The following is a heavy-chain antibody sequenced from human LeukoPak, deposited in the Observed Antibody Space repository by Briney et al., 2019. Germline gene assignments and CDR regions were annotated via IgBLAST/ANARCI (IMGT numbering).Heavy chain of an antibody. Sequence: GGSLRLSCAASRFTVSSNYMSWVRQAPGKGLEWVSVIYSGGSTYYADSVKGRFTISRDNSKNTLYLQMNSLRAEDTAVYYCARDLGRYCSSTSCYANYYYYYYMDVWGKGTTVTVSS. V-gene: IGHV3-66*02. D-gene: IGHD2-2*01. CDR1: RFTVSSNY. J-gene: IGHJ6*03. CDR3: ARDLGRYCSSTSCYANYYYYYYMDV. CDR2: IYSGGST.